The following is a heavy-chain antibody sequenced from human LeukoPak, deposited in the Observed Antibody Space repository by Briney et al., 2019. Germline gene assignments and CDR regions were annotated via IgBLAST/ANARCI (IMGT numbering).Heavy chain of an antibody. CDR1: GGSIGSYY. Sequence: KPSETLSLTCTVSGGSIGSYYWHWIRQPPGKGLEWIGYIYFTGSTNYNPSLKSRVTMSVDTSKNQFSLKLSSVTAADTAVYYCARSIAVAGTIPLWYFDLWGRGTLVTVSS. CDR3: ARSIAVAGTIPLWYFDL. V-gene: IGHV4-59*12. D-gene: IGHD6-19*01. J-gene: IGHJ2*01. CDR2: IYFTGST.